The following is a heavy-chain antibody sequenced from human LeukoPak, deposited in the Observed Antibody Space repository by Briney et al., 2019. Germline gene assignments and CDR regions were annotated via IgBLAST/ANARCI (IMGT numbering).Heavy chain of an antibody. J-gene: IGHJ6*02. CDR3: ARDLQLDV. V-gene: IGHV4-59*12. CDR2: IYYSGST. D-gene: IGHD5-24*01. Sequence: SETLSLTCTVSGGSISSYYWSWIRQPPGKGLEWIGYIYYSGSTNYNPSLKSRVTISVDTSKNQFSLKLSSVTAADTAVYYCARDLQLDVWGQGTTVTVSS. CDR1: GGSISSYY.